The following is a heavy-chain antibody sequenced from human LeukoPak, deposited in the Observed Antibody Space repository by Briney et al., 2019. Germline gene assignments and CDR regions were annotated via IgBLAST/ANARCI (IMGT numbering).Heavy chain of an antibody. J-gene: IGHJ4*02. CDR2: IIPILGIA. V-gene: IGHV1-69*04. Sequence: SVKVSCKASGGTFSSYAISWVRQAPGQGLEWMGRIIPILGIANYAQKFQGRVTITADKSTSTAYMELSSLRSEDTAVYYCASLVATISPGFDYWGQGTLVTVSS. D-gene: IGHD5-12*01. CDR3: ASLVATISPGFDY. CDR1: GGTFSSYA.